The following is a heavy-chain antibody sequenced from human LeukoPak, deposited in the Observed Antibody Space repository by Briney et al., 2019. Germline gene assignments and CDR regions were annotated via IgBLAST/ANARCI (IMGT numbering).Heavy chain of an antibody. D-gene: IGHD2-15*01. CDR1: GGSISSGGYY. CDR2: IYYSGST. V-gene: IGHV4-31*03. CDR3: ARGLGYCSGGSCYDATKRAIYYYYGMDV. Sequence: NPSETLSLTCTVSGGSISSGGYYWSWIRQHPGKGLEWIGYIYYSGSTYYNPSLKSRVTISVDTSKNQFSLKLSSVTAADTAVYYCARGLGYCSGGSCYDATKRAIYYYYGMDVWGQGTTVTVSS. J-gene: IGHJ6*02.